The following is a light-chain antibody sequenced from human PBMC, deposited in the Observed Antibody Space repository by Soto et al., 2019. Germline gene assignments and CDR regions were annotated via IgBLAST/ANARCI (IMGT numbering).Light chain of an antibody. CDR1: SGHSSYI. Sequence: QSVLTQSSSASASLGSSVKLTCTLSSGHSSYIIAWHQQQPGKAPRYLMKLEGSGSYNKGSGVPDRFSGSSSGADRYLTISNLQXXXEAXYYCETWDSNTHTVFGGGTKLTVL. CDR2: LEGSGSY. V-gene: IGLV4-60*02. CDR3: ETWDSNTHTV. J-gene: IGLJ3*02.